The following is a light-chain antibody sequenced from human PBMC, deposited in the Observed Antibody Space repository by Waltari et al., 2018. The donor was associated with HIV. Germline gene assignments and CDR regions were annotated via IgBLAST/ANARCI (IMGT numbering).Light chain of an antibody. CDR3: SSYAGPNHLL. CDR2: RVN. V-gene: IGLV2-8*01. J-gene: IGLJ2*01. CDR1: SSDVGAYNF. Sequence: QSALTQPPSASGSPGQSVTFSCTGTSSDVGAYNFVSWYQQHPGKAPKPISYRVNRRPSGVPDRFSGSKSGNTASLTVSGLQADDEADYYCSSYAGPNHLLFGGGTKLTVL.